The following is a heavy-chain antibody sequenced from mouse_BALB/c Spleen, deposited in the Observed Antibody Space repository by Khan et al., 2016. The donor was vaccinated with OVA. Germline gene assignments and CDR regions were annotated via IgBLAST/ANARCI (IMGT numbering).Heavy chain of an antibody. CDR3: ARRTTVYAMDY. Sequence: QVQLKQSGAELARPGASVKMSCRASGYTFTSNTMHWVKQRPGQGLEWIGYINPHSGYSNYNQNFKDKATLTADKSSSTAYMQLSSLTSEDSAVYYCARRTTVYAMDYWGQGTSVTVSS. CDR2: INPHSGYS. CDR1: GYTFTSNT. D-gene: IGHD1-1*01. V-gene: IGHV1-4*01. J-gene: IGHJ4*01.